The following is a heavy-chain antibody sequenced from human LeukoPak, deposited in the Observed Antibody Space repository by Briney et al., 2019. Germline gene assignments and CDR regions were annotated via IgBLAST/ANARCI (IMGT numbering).Heavy chain of an antibody. CDR1: GFTFSSYA. CDR2: ISGSGIST. CDR3: ARAEPGIAEAGTNWYFDL. Sequence: SGGSLRLSCAASGFTFSSYAMTWVCQAPGKGLEWVSSISGSGISTYYADSVKGRFAISRVNSKNTLYLQMYSLRAEDTAVYFCARAEPGIAEAGTNWYFDLWGRGTLVTVSS. V-gene: IGHV3-23*01. J-gene: IGHJ2*01. D-gene: IGHD6-19*01.